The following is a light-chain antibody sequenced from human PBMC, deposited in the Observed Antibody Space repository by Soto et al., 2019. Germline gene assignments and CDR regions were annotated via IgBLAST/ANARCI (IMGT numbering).Light chain of an antibody. J-gene: IGLJ1*01. CDR3: AAWNDGLNAYV. CDR1: SPNIGSNI. V-gene: IGLV1-44*01. CDR2: SNN. Sequence: QSVLTQPPSASGTPGQRVIISCSGSSPNIGSNIVNWYQQLPGTAPKLLIYSNNQRPSGVPDRFSGSKSGTSASLAISGLQSDDEADYYCAAWNDGLNAYVFGTGTKVTVL.